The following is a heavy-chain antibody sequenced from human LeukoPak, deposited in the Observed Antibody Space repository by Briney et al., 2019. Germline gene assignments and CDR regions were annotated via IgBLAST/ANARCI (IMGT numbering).Heavy chain of an antibody. CDR1: GFTFDDYG. CDR3: ARDYPELRYFD. Sequence: GGSLRLSCAASGFTFDDYGMSWVRQVPGKGLEWVSGINWNGGRTGYAESVKGRFTISRDNAKNSLYLQMNSLRAEDTALYYRARDYPELRYFDWGQGTLVTVSS. J-gene: IGHJ4*02. V-gene: IGHV3-20*04. CDR2: INWNGGRT. D-gene: IGHD3-9*01.